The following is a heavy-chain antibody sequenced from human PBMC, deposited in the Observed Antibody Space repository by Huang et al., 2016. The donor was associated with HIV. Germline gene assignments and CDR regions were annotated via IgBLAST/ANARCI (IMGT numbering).Heavy chain of an antibody. V-gene: IGHV3-30-3*01. CDR1: GLTFSNYP. CDR3: ARDVLRGLGYFDV. J-gene: IGHJ2*01. CDR2: ISYDDGSTT. Sequence: CAASGLTFSNYPMHWVRQAPGKGLEWVACISYDDGSTTYFADSVKGRFTISRDNSKNTVYLQMSSLRADDTAVFYCARDVLRGLGYFDVWGRGTLVTVSS. D-gene: IGHD4-17*01.